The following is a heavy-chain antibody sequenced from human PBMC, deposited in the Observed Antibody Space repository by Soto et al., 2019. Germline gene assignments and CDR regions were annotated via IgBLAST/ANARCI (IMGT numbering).Heavy chain of an antibody. J-gene: IGHJ6*02. D-gene: IGHD5-12*01. Sequence: SQTLSLTCAISGDSVSSNSAAWHWIRQSPSRGLEWLGRTYYRYKWYNDYAVSVKSRITINPDTSKNQYSLQLNSVTPEDTVVYYCARDQGDGYNSSDGMDVWGQGTTVTVSS. CDR2: TYYRYKWYN. V-gene: IGHV6-1*01. CDR3: ARDQGDGYNSSDGMDV. CDR1: GDSVSSNSAA.